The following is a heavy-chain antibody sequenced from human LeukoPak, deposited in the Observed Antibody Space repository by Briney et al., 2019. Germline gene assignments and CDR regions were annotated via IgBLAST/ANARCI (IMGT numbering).Heavy chain of an antibody. V-gene: IGHV4-59*12. CDR2: IYYTGST. D-gene: IGHD4-17*01. J-gene: IGHJ4*02. Sequence: SETLSLTCTVSGGSINGYYWSWIRQSPGKGLESLGYIYYTGSTNYNPSLKSRVTMSVDTSRNQFSLKLTSVTAADMAVYYCARDLRTTVTTREIYFDYWGQGTLLTVSS. CDR3: ARDLRTTVTTREIYFDY. CDR1: GGSINGYY.